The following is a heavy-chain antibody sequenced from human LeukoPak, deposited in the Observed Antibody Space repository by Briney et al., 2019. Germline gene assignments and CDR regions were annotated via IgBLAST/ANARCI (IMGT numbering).Heavy chain of an antibody. V-gene: IGHV3-30*18. CDR1: RFTFNSYG. CDR3: AKDTNGGTFDY. Sequence: GSLRPSCATSRFTFNSYGLYWVRQAPGKGLGGVAVISYDGSNKYYADSVKGRFTISRDSSKNTLYLQMNSLRAEDTAVYYCAKDTNGGTFDYWGQGTLVTVSS. D-gene: IGHD2-8*01. J-gene: IGHJ4*02. CDR2: ISYDGSNK.